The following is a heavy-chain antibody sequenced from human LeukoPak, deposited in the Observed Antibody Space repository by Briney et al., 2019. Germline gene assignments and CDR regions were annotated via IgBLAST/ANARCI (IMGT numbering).Heavy chain of an antibody. Sequence: SETLSLTCAVYGGSFSGYYWSWIRQPPGKGLEWIGEINHSGSTNYNPSLKSRVTISVDTSKNQFSLKLSPVTAADTAVYYCARVKRLAYYYYYYMDVWGKGTTVTVSS. CDR2: INHSGST. CDR3: ARVKRLAYYYYYYMDV. J-gene: IGHJ6*03. V-gene: IGHV4-34*01. D-gene: IGHD6-25*01. CDR1: GGSFSGYY.